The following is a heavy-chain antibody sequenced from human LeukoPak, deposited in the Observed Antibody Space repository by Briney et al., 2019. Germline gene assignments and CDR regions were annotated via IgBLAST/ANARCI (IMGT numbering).Heavy chain of an antibody. D-gene: IGHD1-26*01. CDR2: IYHSGST. V-gene: IGHV4-4*02. J-gene: IGHJ3*02. CDR1: GGSISSSNW. CDR3: ARRVGAYTGDAFDI. Sequence: SETLSLTCAVSGGSISSSNWWSWVRQPPGRGLEWIGEIYHSGSTNYNPSLKSRVTISVDTSKNQFSLKLSSVTAADTAVYYCARRVGAYTGDAFDIWGQGTMVTVSS.